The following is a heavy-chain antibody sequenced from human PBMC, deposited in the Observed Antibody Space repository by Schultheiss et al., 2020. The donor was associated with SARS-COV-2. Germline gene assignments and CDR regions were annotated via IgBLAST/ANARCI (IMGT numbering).Heavy chain of an antibody. CDR1: GGSISSSNW. Sequence: SETLSLTCAVSGGSISSSNWWSWVRQPPGKGLEWIGEIYHSGSTNYNPSLKSRVTISVDKSKNQFSLKLSSVTAADTAVYYCARTDSSVVGHLDYWGQGTLVTVSS. CDR2: IYHSGST. V-gene: IGHV4-4*02. J-gene: IGHJ4*02. CDR3: ARTDSSVVGHLDY. D-gene: IGHD3-22*01.